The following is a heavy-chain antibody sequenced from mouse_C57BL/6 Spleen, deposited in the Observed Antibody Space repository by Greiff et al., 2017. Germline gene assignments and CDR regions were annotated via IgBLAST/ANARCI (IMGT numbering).Heavy chain of an antibody. CDR3: ASSSYGNYGDAMDY. V-gene: IGHV1-61*01. CDR2: IYPSDSET. D-gene: IGHD2-1*01. J-gene: IGHJ4*01. Sequence: VQLQQPGAELVRPGSSVKLSCKASGYTFTSYWMDWVKQRPGQGLEWIGNIYPSDSETHYNQKFKDKATLTVDKSSSTAYMQLSSLTSEDSAVYYCASSSYGNYGDAMDYWGQGTSVTVSS. CDR1: GYTFTSYW.